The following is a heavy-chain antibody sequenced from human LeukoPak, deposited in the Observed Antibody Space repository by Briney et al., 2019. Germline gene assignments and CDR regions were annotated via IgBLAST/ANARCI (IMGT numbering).Heavy chain of an antibody. CDR2: VYYTGST. D-gene: IGHD1-14*01. Sequence: SETLSLTCTVSGGSINNYYWTWIRQPPGKGLECIGYVYYTGSTYYNPSLKSRVTISVDTSKNQFSLKLNSVTAADTAVYYCAREIVGGFNPGAYWGQGTLVTVSS. CDR3: AREIVGGFNPGAY. V-gene: IGHV4-59*01. CDR1: GGSINNYY. J-gene: IGHJ4*02.